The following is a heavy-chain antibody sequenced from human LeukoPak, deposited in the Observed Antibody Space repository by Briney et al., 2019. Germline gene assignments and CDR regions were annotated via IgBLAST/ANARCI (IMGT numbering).Heavy chain of an antibody. V-gene: IGHV1-46*01. CDR2: INPSGGST. D-gene: IGHD2-2*01. J-gene: IGHJ6*03. Sequence: ASVKVSCKASGYTFTSYYMHWVRQAPGQGLEWMGIINPSGGSTSYAQRFQGRVTMTRDMSTSTVYMELSGLRSEDTAVYYCASEGSSALAGYMDVWGKGTTVTVSS. CDR3: ASEGSSALAGYMDV. CDR1: GYTFTSYY.